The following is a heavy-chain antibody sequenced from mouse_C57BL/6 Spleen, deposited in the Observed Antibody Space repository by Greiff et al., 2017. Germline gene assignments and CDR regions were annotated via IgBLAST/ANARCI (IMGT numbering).Heavy chain of an antibody. Sequence: EVQLQQSGPDLVKPGASVKIPCKASGYTFTDYNMDWVQQSHGKSLEWIGAINPNNGGTIYNQKFKGKATLTVDKSSSTAYMELRSLTSEDTAVYYCGMFTTVEAPYAMDYWGQGTSVTVSS. CDR3: GMFTTVEAPYAMDY. J-gene: IGHJ4*01. V-gene: IGHV1-18*01. CDR2: INPNNGGT. D-gene: IGHD1-1*01. CDR1: GYTFTDYN.